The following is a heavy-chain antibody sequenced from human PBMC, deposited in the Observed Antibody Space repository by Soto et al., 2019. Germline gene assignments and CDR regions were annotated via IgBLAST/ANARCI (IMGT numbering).Heavy chain of an antibody. J-gene: IGHJ4*02. CDR3: ARSRHRYDSSGYSDRVLDY. CDR2: IIPIFGTA. Sequence: SVKVSCKASGGTFSSYAISWVRQAPGQGLEWMGGIIPIFGTANYAQKFQGRVTITADESTSTAYMELSSLRSEDTAVYYCARSRHRYDSSGYSDRVLDYWGQG. D-gene: IGHD3-22*01. CDR1: GGTFSSYA. V-gene: IGHV1-69*13.